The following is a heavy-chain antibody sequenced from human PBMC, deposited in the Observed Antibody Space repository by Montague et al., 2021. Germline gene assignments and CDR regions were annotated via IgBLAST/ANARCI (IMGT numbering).Heavy chain of an antibody. V-gene: IGHV4-39*01. CDR3: ASLTTHPFDS. J-gene: IGHJ5*01. CDR2: IYHSGST. CDR1: GGSISSSSYY. Sequence: SETLSLTCTVSGGSISSSSYYWGWIRQPPGKGLEWIGSIYHSGSTYYNPSLKSRVTISVDTSKNQFSLKLSSVTAADTAVYYCASLTTHPFDSWGQGTLVTVSS. D-gene: IGHD1-1*01.